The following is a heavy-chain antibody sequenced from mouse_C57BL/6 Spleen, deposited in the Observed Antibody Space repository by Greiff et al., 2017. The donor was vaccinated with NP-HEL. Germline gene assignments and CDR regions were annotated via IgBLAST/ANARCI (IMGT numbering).Heavy chain of an antibody. CDR1: GYTFTNYW. CDR3: ARRPYGSSFYWYFDV. Sequence: VQVVESGAELVRPGTSVKMSCKASGYTFTNYWIGWAKQRPGHGLEWIGDIYPGGGYTNYNEKFKGKATLTADKSSSTAYMQFSSLTSEDSAIYYCARRPYGSSFYWYFDVWGTGTTVTVSS. J-gene: IGHJ1*03. CDR2: IYPGGGYT. V-gene: IGHV1-63*01. D-gene: IGHD1-1*01.